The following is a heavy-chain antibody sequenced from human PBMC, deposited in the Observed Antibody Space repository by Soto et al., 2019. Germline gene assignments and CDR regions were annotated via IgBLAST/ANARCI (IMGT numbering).Heavy chain of an antibody. V-gene: IGHV3-33*01. CDR1: GFTFSSYG. J-gene: IGHJ6*02. Sequence: GGSMRLSCAASGFTFSSYGMHWVRQAPGKGLEWVAVIWYDGSNKYYADSVKGRFTISRDNSKNTLYPQMNSLRAEDTAVYYCARDMDXWSGYREYYYYYYGMDVWGQGTTVTVSS. CDR3: ARDMDXWSGYREYYYYYYGMDV. D-gene: IGHD3-3*01. CDR2: IWYDGSNK.